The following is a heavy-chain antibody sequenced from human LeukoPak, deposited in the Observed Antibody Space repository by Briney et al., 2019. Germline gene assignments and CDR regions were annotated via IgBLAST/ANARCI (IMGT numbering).Heavy chain of an antibody. J-gene: IGHJ4*02. CDR2: INHSGST. Sequence: SETLSLTCAVYGGSFSGYYWSWIRQPPGKGLEWIGEINHSGSTNYNPSLKSRVTISVDTSKNQFSLKLSSVTAADTAVYYCAMYCSSTSCYPFGYWGQGTLVTVSS. V-gene: IGHV4-34*01. CDR3: AMYCSSTSCYPFGY. D-gene: IGHD2-2*01. CDR1: GGSFSGYY.